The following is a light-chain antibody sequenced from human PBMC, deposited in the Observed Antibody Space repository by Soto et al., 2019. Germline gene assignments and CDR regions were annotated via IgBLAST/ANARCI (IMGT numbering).Light chain of an antibody. Sequence: EIVLTQSPGILSLSPGERATLSCRASQSVSSSFLAWYQQKVGQAPRLLIYAAFSRATGIPDRFSGSGSGTDFTLTISRLEPEDCAVYYCQQFGSSLIAFGQGTRLEI. CDR3: QQFGSSLIA. CDR1: QSVSSSF. CDR2: AAF. V-gene: IGKV3-20*01. J-gene: IGKJ5*01.